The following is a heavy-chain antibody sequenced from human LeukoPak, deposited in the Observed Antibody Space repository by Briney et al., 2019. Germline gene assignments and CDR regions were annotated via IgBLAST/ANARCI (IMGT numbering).Heavy chain of an antibody. CDR2: FDPEDGET. V-gene: IGHV1-24*01. CDR1: GYTLTELS. CDR3: ATAGIAAGCMDV. D-gene: IGHD6-13*01. J-gene: IGHJ6*04. Sequence: ASVKVSCKVSGYTLTELSMHWVRQAPGKGLEWMGGFDPEDGETIYAQKFQGRVTMTEDTSTDTAYMELSSLRSEDTAVYYCATAGIAAGCMDVWGKGTTVTVSS.